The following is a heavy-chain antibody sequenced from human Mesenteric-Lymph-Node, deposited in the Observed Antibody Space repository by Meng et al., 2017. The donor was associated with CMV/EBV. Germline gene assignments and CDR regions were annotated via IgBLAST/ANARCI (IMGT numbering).Heavy chain of an antibody. V-gene: IGHV3-23*01. D-gene: IGHD2-2*01. Sequence: GESLKISCAASGFTFSSDAMSWVRQAPGKGLEWVAVISGSGGRTHSADSVKGRFTISRDNSKNTLYLQMNSLRAEETAVYYCAKGAAGYCSSTGCRYFFDYWGQGTPVTVSS. CDR2: ISGSGGRT. J-gene: IGHJ4*02. CDR3: AKGAAGYCSSTGCRYFFDY. CDR1: GFTFSSDA.